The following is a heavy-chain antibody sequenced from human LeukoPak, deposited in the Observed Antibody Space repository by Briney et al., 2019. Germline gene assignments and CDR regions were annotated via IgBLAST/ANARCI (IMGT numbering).Heavy chain of an antibody. D-gene: IGHD2-2*01. V-gene: IGHV3-7*02. Sequence: GGSLRLSCAASGFTFSSYWMSWVRQAPGKGLEWVANIKQEGSEKYYVDSVKGRFTISRDNDKNSLYLQMNSLRAEDTAVYYCASIVVVPAAMDSYYGMDVWGQGTTVTVSS. CDR1: GFTFSSYW. CDR3: ASIVVVPAAMDSYYGMDV. J-gene: IGHJ6*02. CDR2: IKQEGSEK.